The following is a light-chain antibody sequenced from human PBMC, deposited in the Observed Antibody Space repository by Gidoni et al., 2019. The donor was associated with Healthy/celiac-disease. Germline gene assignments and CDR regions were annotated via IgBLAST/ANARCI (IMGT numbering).Light chain of an antibody. Sequence: DLQMTQSPSSLSASVGDRVTITCRASQSISSYLNWYQQKPGKAPKLLIYAASSLQSGVPSRFSGSGSGTDFTLTISRLQPEDFANYYCQQSYSTPWAFGQGTKVEIK. CDR2: AAS. V-gene: IGKV1-39*01. CDR3: QQSYSTPWA. J-gene: IGKJ1*01. CDR1: QSISSY.